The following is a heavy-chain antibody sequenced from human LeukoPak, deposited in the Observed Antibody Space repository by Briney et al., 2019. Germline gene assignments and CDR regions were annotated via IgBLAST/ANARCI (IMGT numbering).Heavy chain of an antibody. J-gene: IGHJ4*02. Sequence: PGGSLRLSCAASGFTFDDYAMHWVRQAPGKGLEWVSGISXXSGSIGXXDSVKGRFTISRDNAKNSLYLQMNSLRAEDTALYYCAKALPYSSSFDYWGQGTLVTVSS. D-gene: IGHD6-6*01. V-gene: IGHV3-9*01. CDR3: AKALPYSSSFDY. CDR1: GFTFDDYA. CDR2: ISXXSGSI.